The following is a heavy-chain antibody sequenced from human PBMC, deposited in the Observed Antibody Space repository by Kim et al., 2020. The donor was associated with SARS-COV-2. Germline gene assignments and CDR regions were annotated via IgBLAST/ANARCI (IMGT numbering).Heavy chain of an antibody. V-gene: IGHV3-30-3*01. J-gene: IGHJ3*02. CDR3: ARGRPRITMMVVVTRPVFAYFDI. D-gene: IGHD3-22*01. CDR2: ISYDGSNK. Sequence: GGSLRLSCAASGFTFSSYAMHWVRQAPGKGLEWVAVISYDGSNKYYADSVKGRFTISRDNSKNTLYLQMNSLRAEDTAVYYCARGRPRITMMVVVTRPVFAYFDIWGQGNRVPVSS. CDR1: GFTFSSYA.